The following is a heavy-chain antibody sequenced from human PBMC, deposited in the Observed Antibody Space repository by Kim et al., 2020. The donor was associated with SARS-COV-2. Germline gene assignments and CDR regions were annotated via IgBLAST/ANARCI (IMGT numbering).Heavy chain of an antibody. CDR1: GYTFTSYD. CDR2: MNPNSGNT. D-gene: IGHD3-22*01. Sequence: ASVKVSCKASGYTFTSYDINWVRQATGQGLEWMGWMNPNSGNTGYAQKFQGRVTMTRNTSISTAYMELSSLRSEDTAVYYCARGSRRITKIVVVRVLEYYFDYWGQGTLVTVSS. J-gene: IGHJ4*02. CDR3: ARGSRRITKIVVVRVLEYYFDY. V-gene: IGHV1-8*01.